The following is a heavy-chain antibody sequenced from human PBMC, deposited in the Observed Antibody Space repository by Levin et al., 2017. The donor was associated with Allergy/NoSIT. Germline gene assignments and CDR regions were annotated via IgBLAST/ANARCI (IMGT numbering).Heavy chain of an antibody. CDR2: ISNSGSYT. CDR1: GFSFSSYS. V-gene: IGHV3-21*01. Sequence: ETLSLTCAASGFSFSSYSVTWVRQAPGRGLEWVSSISNSGSYTHYADSVKGRFTISRDNAKNSLYLQMNSLRSEDTAVYYCATNKVLYPMTHYKYWGQGTLVTVSS. J-gene: IGHJ4*02. D-gene: IGHD4/OR15-4a*01. CDR3: ATNKVLYPMTHYKY.